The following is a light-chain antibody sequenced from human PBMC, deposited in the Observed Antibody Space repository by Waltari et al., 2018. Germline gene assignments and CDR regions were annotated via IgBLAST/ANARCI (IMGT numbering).Light chain of an antibody. Sequence: YVLPQPPSVSVDPGKTARLTCGGDNIGSKSVNWYQQKPGQAPVLVMFYDSDRPSESPERFSGSNSGNTATLTISWVEAGDEADYHCQVWDDVTDSGVFGGGTKLTVL. CDR1: NIGSKS. CDR3: QVWDDVTDSGV. CDR2: YDS. V-gene: IGLV3-21*04. J-gene: IGLJ3*02.